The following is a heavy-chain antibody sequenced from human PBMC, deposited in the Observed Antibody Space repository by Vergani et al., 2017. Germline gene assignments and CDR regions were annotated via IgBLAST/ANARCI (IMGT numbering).Heavy chain of an antibody. V-gene: IGHV3-23*01. CDR1: GGSISSSN. CDR3: AKDWAGTIGRGY. CDR2: ISGSGGST. Sequence: VQLQESGPGLVKPSGTLSLTCAVSGGSISSSNWWSWVRQAPGKGLEWVSAISGSGGSTYYADSVKGRFTISRDNSKNTLYLQMNSLRAEDTAVYYCAKDWAGTIGRGYWGQGTLVTVSS. D-gene: IGHD1-1*01. J-gene: IGHJ4*02.